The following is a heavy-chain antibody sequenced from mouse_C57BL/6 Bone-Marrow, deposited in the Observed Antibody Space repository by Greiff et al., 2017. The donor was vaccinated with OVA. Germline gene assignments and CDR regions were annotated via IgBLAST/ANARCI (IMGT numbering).Heavy chain of an antibody. J-gene: IGHJ3*01. D-gene: IGHD2-12*01. V-gene: IGHV7-3*01. CDR2: IRNKANGYTT. CDR1: GFTFTDYY. CDR3: ARYAHYTLFAY. Sequence: EVQLVESGGGLVQPGGSLSLSCAASGFTFTDYYMSWVRQPPGQALEWLGFIRNKANGYTTEYSAYVKGRFTISRANSQCILSLQMNALRAKYSATYYCARYAHYTLFAYWGQGTLVTVSA.